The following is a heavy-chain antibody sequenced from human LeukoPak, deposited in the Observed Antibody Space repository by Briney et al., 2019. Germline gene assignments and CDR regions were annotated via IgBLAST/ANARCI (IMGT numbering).Heavy chain of an antibody. Sequence: GGSLRLSCAASGFTRSINYMSWVRQAPGKGLEWVSVIYSGGSTYYADSVKGRFTISRDNSWNTLYLQMHSLRAEDTAVYYCARDYCSSSSCYPGVAFDIWGQGTMVTVSS. CDR2: IYSGGST. CDR1: GFTRSINY. D-gene: IGHD2-2*01. J-gene: IGHJ3*02. CDR3: ARDYCSSSSCYPGVAFDI. V-gene: IGHV3-53*01.